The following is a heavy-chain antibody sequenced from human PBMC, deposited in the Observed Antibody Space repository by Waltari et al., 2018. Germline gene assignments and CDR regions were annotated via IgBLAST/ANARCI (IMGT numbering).Heavy chain of an antibody. CDR3: ARDRGRGLYLDA. V-gene: IGHV4-4*02. Sequence: QLQLQASGPGLVEPSGTLSLSCAVSGDSVTSTNWWSWVRQSPQRGLEWIGQVLSTGKTNYSPSFASRVTMSLDASNNQVSLRVTSATAADTAVYYCARDRGRGLYLDAWGPGTLVTVSP. J-gene: IGHJ5*02. D-gene: IGHD2-15*01. CDR1: GDSVTSTNW. CDR2: VLSTGKT.